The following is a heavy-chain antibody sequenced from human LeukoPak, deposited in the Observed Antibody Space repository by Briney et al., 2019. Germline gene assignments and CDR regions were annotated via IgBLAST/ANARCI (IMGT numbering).Heavy chain of an antibody. CDR1: GFTFSSYS. J-gene: IGHJ6*02. Sequence: PGGSLRLSCAASGFTFSSYSMNWVRQAPGKGLEWVSSISSSSSYIYYADSVKGRFTISRDNAKNSLYLQMNSLRAEDTAVYYCSREVKAHGTESGIQYYYGMDVWGQGTTVTVSS. V-gene: IGHV3-21*01. CDR3: SREVKAHGTESGIQYYYGMDV. D-gene: IGHD1-14*01. CDR2: ISSSSSYI.